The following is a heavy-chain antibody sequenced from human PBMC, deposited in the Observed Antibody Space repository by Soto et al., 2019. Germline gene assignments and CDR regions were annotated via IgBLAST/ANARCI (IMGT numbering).Heavy chain of an antibody. CDR1: GYSFTGYY. J-gene: IGHJ4*02. V-gene: IGHV1-2*02. D-gene: IGHD3-10*01. CDR2: IIPHSGET. CDR3: TRETEDFSFGAQDR. Sequence: QVQLVQSGAEVKRPGASVKVSCKASGYSFTGYYMHWVRQAPGQGLEWMGWIIPHSGETNYAQKFNARVTITSDSSISTAYLQLSRPTSDDTAWYYSTRETEDFSFGAQDRWGQGTRVTVSS.